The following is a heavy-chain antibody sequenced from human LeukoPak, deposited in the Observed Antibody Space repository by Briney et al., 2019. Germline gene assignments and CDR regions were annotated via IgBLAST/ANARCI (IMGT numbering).Heavy chain of an antibody. CDR1: GFTFSSYG. J-gene: IGHJ3*02. V-gene: IGHV3-30*18. Sequence: GGSLRLSCAASGFTFSSYGMHWVRQAPGKGLEWVAVISYDGSNKYYADSVKGRFTISRDNSKNTLYLQMNSLRAEDTAVYYCAKGVGTMIVVVKGDAFDTWGQGTMVAVSS. CDR2: ISYDGSNK. D-gene: IGHD3-22*01. CDR3: AKGVGTMIVVVKGDAFDT.